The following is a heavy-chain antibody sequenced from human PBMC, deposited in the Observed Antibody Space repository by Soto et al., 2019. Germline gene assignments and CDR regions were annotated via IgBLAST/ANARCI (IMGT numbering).Heavy chain of an antibody. D-gene: IGHD3-10*01. CDR3: AKGRGGSGSLTPRVDF. CDR1: GFTFNNYA. CDR2: ISGGGDTT. J-gene: IGHJ4*02. V-gene: IGHV3-23*01. Sequence: EVQLLESGGGLVQPGGSLRLPCAASGFTFNNYAMTWVRQAPGKGLEWVSAISGGGDTTSYADSVKGRFTVSRDGSKNTLYLQMSSLRAEDTALYYCAKGRGGSGSLTPRVDFFGQGTLVTVSS.